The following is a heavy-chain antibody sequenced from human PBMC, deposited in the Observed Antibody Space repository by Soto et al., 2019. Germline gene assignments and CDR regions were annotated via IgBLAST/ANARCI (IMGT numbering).Heavy chain of an antibody. Sequence: PSETLSLTCGVYNGSFMGYYWTWVRQPPGKGLEWIGEINHFGSPNYNPSLKSRVAISIDTSKHQFSLRLRSLTAADTAVYYCASLKRGRVLDKGDYWGQGTLVTVYS. CDR1: NGSFMGYY. J-gene: IGHJ4*02. D-gene: IGHD3-3*01. CDR2: INHFGSP. V-gene: IGHV4-34*01. CDR3: ASLKRGRVLDKGDY.